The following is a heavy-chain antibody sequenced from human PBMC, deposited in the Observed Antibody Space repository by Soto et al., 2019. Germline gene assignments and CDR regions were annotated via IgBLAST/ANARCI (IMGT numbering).Heavy chain of an antibody. Sequence: GGTLRLSCSASGFTFSSSTMNWVRQAPGQGLEWVSTISSNSAYIYYTDALRGRFTISRDNAKNSLHLQMNSLRAEDTAVYYCTRDASRDSSARGWFDPWGPGTLVTVSS. D-gene: IGHD6-13*01. CDR2: ISSNSAYI. CDR1: GFTFSSST. J-gene: IGHJ5*02. V-gene: IGHV3-21*01. CDR3: TRDASRDSSARGWFDP.